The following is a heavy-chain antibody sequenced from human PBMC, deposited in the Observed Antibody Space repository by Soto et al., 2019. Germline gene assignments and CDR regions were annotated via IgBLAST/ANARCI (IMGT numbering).Heavy chain of an antibody. V-gene: IGHV1-69*13. J-gene: IGHJ3*02. CDR2: IIPIFGTA. CDR1: GGTFSSYA. Sequence: SVKVSCKASGGTFSSYAISWVRQAPGQGLEWMGGIIPIFGTANYAQKFQGRVTITADESTSTAYMELSSLRSEDTAVYYCARVRPDYYDSSGYGLGAFDIWGQGTMVTVS. CDR3: ARVRPDYYDSSGYGLGAFDI. D-gene: IGHD3-22*01.